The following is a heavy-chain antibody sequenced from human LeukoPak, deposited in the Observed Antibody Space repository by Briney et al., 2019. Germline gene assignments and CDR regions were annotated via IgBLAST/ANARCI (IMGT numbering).Heavy chain of an antibody. CDR2: IYPGDSDT. CDR3: ARSITMVRGVRLYYGMDV. D-gene: IGHD3-10*01. CDR1: GYSFTSYW. V-gene: IGHV5-51*01. Sequence: GESLKISCKGSGYSFTSYWIGWVRQMPGKGLEWMGIIYPGDSDTRYSPSFQGQVTISADKSISTAYLQWSSLKASDTAMYHCARSITMVRGVRLYYGMDVWGQGTTVTVSS. J-gene: IGHJ6*02.